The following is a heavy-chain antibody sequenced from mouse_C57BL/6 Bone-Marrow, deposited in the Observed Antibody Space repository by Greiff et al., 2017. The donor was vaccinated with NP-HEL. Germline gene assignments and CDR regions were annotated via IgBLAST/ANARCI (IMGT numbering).Heavy chain of an antibody. CDR1: GYTFTSYW. CDR2: INPRSGYT. D-gene: IGHD2-3*01. J-gene: IGHJ3*01. V-gene: IGHV1-7*01. Sequence: VQLQQSGAELAKPGASVKLSCKASGYTFTSYWMHWVTQRPGQGLEWIGYINPRSGYTKYNQTFKDKATLTADKSSSTAYMQLSSLTYEDSAVYYCAREDGYYGAWFAYWGQGTLVTVSA. CDR3: AREDGYYGAWFAY.